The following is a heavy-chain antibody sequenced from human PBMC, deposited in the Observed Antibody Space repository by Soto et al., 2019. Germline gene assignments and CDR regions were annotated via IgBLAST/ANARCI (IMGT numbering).Heavy chain of an antibody. V-gene: IGHV1-69*01. CDR2: IIPIARTT. CDR3: ARGPRNSVYYPIDS. CDR1: GDTFNSDA. J-gene: IGHJ5*01. Sequence: QVQLLQSGAEVKKPGSSVKISCRASGDTFNSDAFSWVRQAPGQGLEWMGGIIPIARTTNYTQKFQGRVNITEDDFTNTVYMELRSLRSEDSAAYFCARGPRNSVYYPIDSWGQGTVITVSS. D-gene: IGHD3-3*01.